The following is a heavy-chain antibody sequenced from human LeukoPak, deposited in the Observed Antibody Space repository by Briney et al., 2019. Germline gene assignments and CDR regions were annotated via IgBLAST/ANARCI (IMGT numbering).Heavy chain of an antibody. CDR3: ASEYSSSSYYYGMDV. CDR2: ISSSSSYI. J-gene: IGHJ6*02. CDR1: GCTFSSNS. D-gene: IGHD6-13*01. Sequence: GGSLRLSCAASGCTFSSNSKNWVRQAPGKGLEWVSSISSSSSYIYYADSVKGRFTISRDNAKNSLYLQMHSLSADDTAVYYCASEYSSSSYYYGMDVWGQGTTVTVSS. V-gene: IGHV3-21*01.